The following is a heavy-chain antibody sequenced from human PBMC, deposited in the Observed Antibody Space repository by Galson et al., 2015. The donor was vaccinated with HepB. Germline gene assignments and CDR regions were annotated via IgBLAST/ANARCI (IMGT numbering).Heavy chain of an antibody. CDR3: ARSGIAAAHLPITIGY. V-gene: IGHV1-46*01. CDR1: GYTFTSYY. D-gene: IGHD6-13*01. Sequence: SVKVSCKASGYTFTSYYMHWVRQAPGQGLEWMGIINPSGGSTSYAQKFQGRVTMTRDTSTSTVYMELSSLRSEDTAVYYCARSGIAAAHLPITIGYWGQGTLVTVSS. J-gene: IGHJ4*02. CDR2: INPSGGST.